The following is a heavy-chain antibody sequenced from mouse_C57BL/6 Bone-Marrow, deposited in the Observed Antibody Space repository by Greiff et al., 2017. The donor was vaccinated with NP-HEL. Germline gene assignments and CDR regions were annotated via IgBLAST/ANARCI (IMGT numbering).Heavy chain of an antibody. CDR2: FNPSNGGT. J-gene: IGHJ3*01. D-gene: IGHD2-14*01. Sequence: QVQLQQPGTELVKPGASVKLSCKPSGYTFPSYWMPWVKQRPGQGLEWIGNFNPSNGGTNSNEKFKSKATLTVDKSSSTAYMQLSSLTSEDSAVYYCARSGGYGWFAYWGQGTLVTVSA. CDR3: ARSGGYGWFAY. CDR1: GYTFPSYW. V-gene: IGHV1-53*01.